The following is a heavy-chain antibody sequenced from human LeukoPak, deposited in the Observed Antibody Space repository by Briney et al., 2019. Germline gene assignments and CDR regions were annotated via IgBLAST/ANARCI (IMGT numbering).Heavy chain of an antibody. V-gene: IGHV3-7*01. J-gene: IGHJ4*02. CDR1: GFTFSLYS. CDR3: ARVIGGAIDH. D-gene: IGHD1-26*01. CDR2: IAPDGSTQ. Sequence: GGSLRLSCAASGFTFSLYSMTWVRQAPGRGLEWVANIAPDGSTQNYVDSLEGRFTISRDNPKNSLYLQMHSLRAEDAAVYYCARVIGGAIDHWGQGTLVTVSS.